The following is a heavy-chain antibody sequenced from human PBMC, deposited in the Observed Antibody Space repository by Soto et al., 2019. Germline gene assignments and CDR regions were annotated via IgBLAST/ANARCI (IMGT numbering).Heavy chain of an antibody. J-gene: IGHJ6*03. Sequence: GGSLRLSCAASGFTFSSYGMHWVRQASGKGLEWGAVIWYDGSNKYYADSVKGRFTISRDNSKNALYLQMNSLRAEDTAVYYCARLGVYYYMDVWGKGTTVTVSS. CDR2: IWYDGSNK. CDR1: GFTFSSYG. D-gene: IGHD3-10*01. V-gene: IGHV3-33*01. CDR3: ARLGVYYYMDV.